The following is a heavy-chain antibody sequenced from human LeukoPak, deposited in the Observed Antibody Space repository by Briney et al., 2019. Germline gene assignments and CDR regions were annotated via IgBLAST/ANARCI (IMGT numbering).Heavy chain of an antibody. CDR3: ARGKAIGILWWNDAFDI. D-gene: IGHD2-21*01. J-gene: IGHJ3*02. CDR2: INHSGST. Sequence: SETLSLTCAVYGGSFSGYYWSWIRQPPGKGLEWIGEINHSGSTNYNPSLKSRVTISVDTSKNQFSLKPSSVAAADTAVYYCARGKAIGILWWNDAFDIWRQGTMVTVSS. CDR1: GGSFSGYY. V-gene: IGHV4-34*01.